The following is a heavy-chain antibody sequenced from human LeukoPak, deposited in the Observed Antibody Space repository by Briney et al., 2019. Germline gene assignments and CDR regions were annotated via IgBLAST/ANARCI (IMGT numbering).Heavy chain of an antibody. J-gene: IGHJ4*02. D-gene: IGHD1-26*01. CDR2: INHSGST. V-gene: IGHV4-34*01. Sequence: SETLSLTCAVYGGSFSGYYWSWIRQPPGKGLEWIGEINHSGSTNYNPSLKSRVTISVDTSKDQFSLKLSSVTAADTAVYYCARGVVGASHYWGQGTLVTVSS. CDR1: GGSFSGYY. CDR3: ARGVVGASHY.